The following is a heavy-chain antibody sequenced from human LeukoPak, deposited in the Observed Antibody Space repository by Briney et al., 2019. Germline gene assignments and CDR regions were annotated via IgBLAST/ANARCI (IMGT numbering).Heavy chain of an antibody. J-gene: IGHJ4*02. V-gene: IGHV3-13*04. CDR3: ARVVRVGLVRGVISDY. D-gene: IGHD3-10*01. CDR2: IGTAGDT. CDR1: GFTFSSYD. Sequence: GGSLRLSCAASGFTFSSYDMHWVRQATGKGLEWVSAIGTAGDTYYPGSVKGRFTISRENAKNSLYLQMNSLRAGDTAVYYCARVVRVGLVRGVISDYWGQGTLVTVSS.